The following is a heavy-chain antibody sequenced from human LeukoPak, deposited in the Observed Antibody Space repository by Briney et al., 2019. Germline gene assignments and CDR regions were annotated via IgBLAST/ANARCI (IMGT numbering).Heavy chain of an antibody. D-gene: IGHD2-21*01. J-gene: IGHJ4*02. V-gene: IGHV3-21*01. CDR2: ISRNSGYI. CDR3: ARAASRSYYYFDY. CDR1: GFTFSDYS. Sequence: KPGGSLRLSCAACGFTFSDYSMNWVRQAPGKGLEWVSSISRNSGYIYDADSVKGRFTISRDNAKNSLYLQMNSLRAEDTAVYYCARAASRSYYYFDYWGQGALVTVSS.